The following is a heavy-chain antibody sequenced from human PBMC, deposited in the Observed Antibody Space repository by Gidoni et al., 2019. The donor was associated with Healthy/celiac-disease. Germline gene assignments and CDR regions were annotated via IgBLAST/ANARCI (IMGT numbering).Heavy chain of an antibody. CDR2: ISWNSGSI. V-gene: IGHV3-9*01. Sequence: EVQLVESGGGLVQPGRSLRLSCAASGFTFDDYAMHWVRQAPGKGLEWVSGISWNSGSIGYADSVKGRFTISRDNAKNSLYLQMNSLRAEDTALYYCAKDFVGSYGNVDYWGQGTLVTVSS. D-gene: IGHD1-26*01. J-gene: IGHJ4*02. CDR3: AKDFVGSYGNVDY. CDR1: GFTFDDYA.